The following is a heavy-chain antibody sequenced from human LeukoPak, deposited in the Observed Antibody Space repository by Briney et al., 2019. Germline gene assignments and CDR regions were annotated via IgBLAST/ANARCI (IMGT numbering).Heavy chain of an antibody. J-gene: IGHJ4*02. CDR1: GFTVSINY. V-gene: IGHV3-53*01. D-gene: IGHD3-22*01. Sequence: GGSLRLSCAASGFTVSINYMTWVRQAPGKGLEWVSVIYSGGITDYADSVKGRFTISRDNSKNTPYLQMNSLRAEDTAVYYCARGYYYDRSGYYFDYWGQGTLVTVSS. CDR3: ARGYYYDRSGYYFDY. CDR2: IYSGGIT.